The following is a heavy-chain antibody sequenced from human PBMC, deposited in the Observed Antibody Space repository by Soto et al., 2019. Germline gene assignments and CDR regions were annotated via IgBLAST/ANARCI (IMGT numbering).Heavy chain of an antibody. D-gene: IGHD6-13*01. CDR1: GYTLTTSY. V-gene: IGHV1-46*01. CDR3: ARQYSSSWYVFDY. CDR2: INPNGGST. Sequence: ASVKVSCKASGYTLTTSYMHWVRQAPGQGPEWMGVINPNGGSTTYAQKFQGRLTMTRDTSTSTVYMELSSLRSEDTAVYYCARQYSSSWYVFDYWGQGTLVTVSS. J-gene: IGHJ4*02.